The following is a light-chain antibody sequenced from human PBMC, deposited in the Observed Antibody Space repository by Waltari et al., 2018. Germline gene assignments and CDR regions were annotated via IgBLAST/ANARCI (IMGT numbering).Light chain of an antibody. CDR1: QSISSW. Sequence: DIQMTQSPSTLSAPVGDRVTITCRASQSISSWLAWDQQKPGKAPKLLIYKASSLESGVPSRFSGSGSGTEFTLTISSLQPDDFATYYCQQYNSYCTFGQGTKLEIK. CDR2: KAS. V-gene: IGKV1-5*03. CDR3: QQYNSYCT. J-gene: IGKJ2*02.